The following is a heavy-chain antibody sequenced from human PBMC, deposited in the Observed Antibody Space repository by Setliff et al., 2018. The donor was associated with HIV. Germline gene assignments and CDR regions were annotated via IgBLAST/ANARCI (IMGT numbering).Heavy chain of an antibody. J-gene: IGHJ3*02. V-gene: IGHV3-21*01. CDR3: ARVEPGGSQAFDI. CDR2: ITNNSDT. D-gene: IGHD3-10*01. CDR1: GFTFRHYS. Sequence: GESLKISCAASGFTFRHYSMNWVRQAPGKGLEWFSSITNNSDTLYTVSVKGRFTISRDNAKRSLYLEMNSLRAEDTAVYYCARVEPGGSQAFDIWGQGTMVTVSS.